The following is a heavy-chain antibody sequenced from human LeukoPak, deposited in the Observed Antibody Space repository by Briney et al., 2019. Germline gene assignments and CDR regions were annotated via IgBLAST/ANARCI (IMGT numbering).Heavy chain of an antibody. D-gene: IGHD1-26*01. CDR3: ARSQWELLDFDY. V-gene: IGHV3-7*01. CDR1: GFTLSSYW. J-gene: IGHJ4*02. CDR2: IKQDGSEK. Sequence: GGSLRLSCAAPGFTLSSYWMSWVRQAPGEGLEWVANIKQDGSEKYYVDSVKGRFTISRDNAKNSLYLQMNSLRAEDTAVYYCARSQWELLDFDYWGQGTLVTVSS.